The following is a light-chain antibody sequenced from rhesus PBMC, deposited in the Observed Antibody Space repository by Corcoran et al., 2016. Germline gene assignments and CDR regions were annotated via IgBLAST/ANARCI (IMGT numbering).Light chain of an antibody. CDR3: QHYYSVPWT. CDR1: QDITND. J-gene: IGKJ1*01. CDR2: EAS. Sequence: DIQMTQSPSSLSASVGDRVTITCRASQDITNDLAWYPQKPGETPKLLIYEASDLQSGIPSRFSGRGSGTDFTLTISSLQSEDFATYYCQHYYSVPWTFGQGTKVEIK. V-gene: IGKV1-25*01.